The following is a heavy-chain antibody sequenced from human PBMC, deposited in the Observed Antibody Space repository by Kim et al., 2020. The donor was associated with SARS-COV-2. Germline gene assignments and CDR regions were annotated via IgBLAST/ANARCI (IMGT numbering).Heavy chain of an antibody. CDR1: GFTFDDYG. D-gene: IGHD4-17*01. CDR3: ARDGGRRTTEKYPKV. J-gene: IGHJ4*02. Sequence: GGSLRLSCAASGFTFDDYGMSWVRQAPGKGLEWVSGINWNGGSTGYADSVKGRFTISRDNAKNSLYLQMNSLRAEDTALYYCARDGGRRTTEKYPKVWGQGTLVTVSS. V-gene: IGHV3-20*04. CDR2: INWNGGST.